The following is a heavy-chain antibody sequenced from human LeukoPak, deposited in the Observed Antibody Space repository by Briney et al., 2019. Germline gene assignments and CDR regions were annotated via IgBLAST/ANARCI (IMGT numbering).Heavy chain of an antibody. Sequence: SETLSLTCTVSGGSISSSSYYWGWIRQPPGKGLEWIGSIYYSGSTYYNPSLKSRVTISVDTSKNQFSLKLSSVTAADTAVYYCARPERSAGTDAFDIWGQGTMVTVSS. CDR1: GGSISSSSYY. CDR2: IYYSGST. D-gene: IGHD1-1*01. J-gene: IGHJ3*02. CDR3: ARPERSAGTDAFDI. V-gene: IGHV4-39*07.